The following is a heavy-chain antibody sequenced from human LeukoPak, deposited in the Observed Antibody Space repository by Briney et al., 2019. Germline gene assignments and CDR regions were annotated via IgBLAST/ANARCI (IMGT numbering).Heavy chain of an antibody. V-gene: IGHV1-8*01. CDR2: MNPNSGNT. D-gene: IGHD6-19*01. CDR3: ARVSAVAGGVDY. J-gene: IGHJ4*02. CDR1: GYTFTSYD. Sequence: ASVKVSCKASGYTFTSYDINWVRQATGQGLEWMGWMNPNSGNTGYAQKFQGRVTMTTDTSTSTAYMELRSLRSDDTAVYYCARVSAVAGGVDYWGQGTLVTVSS.